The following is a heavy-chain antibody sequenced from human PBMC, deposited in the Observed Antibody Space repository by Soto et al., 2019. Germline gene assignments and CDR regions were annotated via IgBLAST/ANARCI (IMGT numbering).Heavy chain of an antibody. CDR1: GFIFSNYP. D-gene: IGHD6-19*01. CDR3: ARRDSSGWYSLDY. V-gene: IGHV3-23*01. CDR2: VSPSGSNT. J-gene: IGHJ4*02. Sequence: GGSLRLSCAVSGFIFSNYPMSWVRQAPGKGLEWVSSVSPSGSNTYYGDSVKGRFTMSRDNSENRLHLQMDSLRAEDTAVYFCARRDSSGWYSLDYWGQGTRVTVSS.